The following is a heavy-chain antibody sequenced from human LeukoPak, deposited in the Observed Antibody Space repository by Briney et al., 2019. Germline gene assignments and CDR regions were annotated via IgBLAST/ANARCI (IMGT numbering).Heavy chain of an antibody. D-gene: IGHD3-22*01. Sequence: GGSLRLSCAASGFTFSRNTMHWVRQAPGKGLEWVTFISYDGSKKYYADSVKGRFTISRDKSKNTLYLQMNSLRAEDTAVYYCARGSYYYDSSGYYSYYFDYWGQGTLVTVSS. V-gene: IGHV3-30-3*01. J-gene: IGHJ4*02. CDR2: ISYDGSKK. CDR1: GFTFSRNT. CDR3: ARGSYYYDSSGYYSYYFDY.